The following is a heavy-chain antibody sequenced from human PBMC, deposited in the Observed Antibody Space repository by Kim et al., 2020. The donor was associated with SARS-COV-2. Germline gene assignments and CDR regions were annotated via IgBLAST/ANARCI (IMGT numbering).Heavy chain of an antibody. CDR1: GGSISSYY. Sequence: SETLSLTCTVSGGSISSYYWSWIRQPPGKGLEWIGYIYYSGSTNYNPSLKSRVTISVDTSKNQFSLKLSSVTAADTAVYYCAREVVATSIGENYYYYYGMDVWGQGTTVTVSS. CDR2: IYYSGST. V-gene: IGHV4-59*13. J-gene: IGHJ6*02. D-gene: IGHD5-12*01. CDR3: AREVVATSIGENYYYYYGMDV.